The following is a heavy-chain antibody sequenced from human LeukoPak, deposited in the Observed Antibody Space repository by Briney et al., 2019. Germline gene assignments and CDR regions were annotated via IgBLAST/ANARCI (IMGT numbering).Heavy chain of an antibody. D-gene: IGHD6-13*01. CDR1: GFTFSSYG. V-gene: IGHV3-30*03. J-gene: IGHJ4*02. CDR3: ARDGLAAAGFDY. Sequence: GGSLRLSCAASGFTFSSYGMHWVRQAPGKGLEWVAVISYDGSNQYYADSVKGRFTISRDNSKNTLYLQMNRLRAEDTAVYYCARDGLAAAGFDYWGQGTLVTVSS. CDR2: ISYDGSNQ.